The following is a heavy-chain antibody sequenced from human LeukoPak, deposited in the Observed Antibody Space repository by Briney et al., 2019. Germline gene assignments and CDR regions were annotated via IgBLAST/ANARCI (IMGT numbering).Heavy chain of an antibody. J-gene: IGHJ4*02. CDR1: GFTFSSYA. CDR2: ISGSGGST. D-gene: IGHD4-17*01. CDR3: AKGSDYGDYIFNC. V-gene: IGHV3-23*01. Sequence: LPGGPLRLSCAASGFTFSSYAMSWVRQAPGKGLEWVSAISGSGGSTYYADSVKGRFTISRDNSKNTLYLQMNSLRAEDTAVYYCAKGSDYGDYIFNCWGQGTQVTVSS.